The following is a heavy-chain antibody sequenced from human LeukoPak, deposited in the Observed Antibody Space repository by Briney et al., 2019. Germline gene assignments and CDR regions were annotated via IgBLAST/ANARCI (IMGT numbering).Heavy chain of an antibody. D-gene: IGHD3-10*01. J-gene: IGHJ4*02. CDR1: GYTFTNFA. CDR3: ARDGSGSYLPFDY. CDR2: VSAKSGNT. V-gene: IGHV1-18*01. Sequence: ASVNLSCKASGYTFTNFAISWVRQAPGQGLEWMGWVSAKSGNTNYAQKFQGRVTMTTDTSTNTAYMELRSLRSDDTAAYFCARDGSGSYLPFDYWGQGTLVTGSS.